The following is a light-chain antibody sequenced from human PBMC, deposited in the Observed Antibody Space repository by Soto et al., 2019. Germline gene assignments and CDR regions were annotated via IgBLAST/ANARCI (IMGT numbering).Light chain of an antibody. CDR3: QQYYSYPIT. J-gene: IGKJ4*01. V-gene: IGKV1-5*01. Sequence: DIQVTQSPSTLAASVGDRVTITCRASQSLNDWLAWYQQKPGKAPKLLIYDASSLHSGVPSRFSASGSGTEFALTISSLQPEDFATYYCQQYYSYPITFGGGTKVEIK. CDR1: QSLNDW. CDR2: DAS.